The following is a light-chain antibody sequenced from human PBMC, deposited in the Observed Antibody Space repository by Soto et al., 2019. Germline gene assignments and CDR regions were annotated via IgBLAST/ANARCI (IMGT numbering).Light chain of an antibody. J-gene: IGKJ5*01. CDR1: QDISNY. V-gene: IGKV1-33*01. CDR3: QQSYNIPRT. Sequence: DIQMTQSPSSLSASVGARVTITCQASQDISNYLNWYQKKPGKAPKLLIYDASNLETGVPSRFSGGGSGTDFTLTISSLQPEDFATYYCQQSYNIPRTFGQGTRLEIK. CDR2: DAS.